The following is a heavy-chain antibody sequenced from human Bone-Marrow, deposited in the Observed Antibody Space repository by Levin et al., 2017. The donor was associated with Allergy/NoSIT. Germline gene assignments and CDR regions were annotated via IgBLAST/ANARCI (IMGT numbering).Heavy chain of an antibody. CDR3: ASGVTTPGTTH. Sequence: GESLKISCAASGFTFSNYWMHWVRQAPGKGLVWVSRINSDGSSTSYADSVKGRFTISRDNAKNTLYLQMNSLRAEDTAVYYCASGVTTPGTTHWGQGTLVTVSS. V-gene: IGHV3-74*01. CDR2: INSDGSST. J-gene: IGHJ4*02. D-gene: IGHD1-1*01. CDR1: GFTFSNYW.